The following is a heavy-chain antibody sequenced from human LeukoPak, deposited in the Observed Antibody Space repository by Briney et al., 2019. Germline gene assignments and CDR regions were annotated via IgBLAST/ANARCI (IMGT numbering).Heavy chain of an antibody. Sequence: SETLSLTCTVSGGSISSYYWSWIRQPPGKGLEWIGYIYYSGSTNYNPSLKSRVTISVDTSKNQFSLKLSSVTAADTAVYYCARNYYDSSGYYPEDAFDIWGQGTMVTVSS. CDR2: IYYSGST. CDR3: ARNYYDSSGYYPEDAFDI. CDR1: GGSISSYY. J-gene: IGHJ3*02. D-gene: IGHD3-22*01. V-gene: IGHV4-59*08.